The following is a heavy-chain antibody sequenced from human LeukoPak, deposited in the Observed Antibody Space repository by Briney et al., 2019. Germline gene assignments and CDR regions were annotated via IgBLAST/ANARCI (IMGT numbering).Heavy chain of an antibody. D-gene: IGHD2-21*02. J-gene: IGHJ5*02. CDR2: ISGDGSDT. V-gene: IGHV3-74*01. CDR1: GFTFSGYW. CDR3: AGERLSYCGGDCP. Sequence: GGSLRLSCAASGFTFSGYWMHWVRQGPGSGPVWVSCISGDGSDTLYADSVKGRFTISRDNARNTVYLQMSNLGAEDTAVYYCAGERLSYCGGDCPWGQGTQVTVSS.